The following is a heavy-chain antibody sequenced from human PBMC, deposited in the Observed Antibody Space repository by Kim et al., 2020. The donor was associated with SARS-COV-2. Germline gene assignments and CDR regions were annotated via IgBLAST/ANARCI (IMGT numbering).Heavy chain of an antibody. V-gene: IGHV1-69*01. Sequence: YAQKFQGRVTITADESTSTAYMELSSLRSEDTAVYYCARGPPMVRGVILGWGQGTLVTVSS. J-gene: IGHJ4*02. CDR3: ARGPPMVRGVILG. D-gene: IGHD3-10*01.